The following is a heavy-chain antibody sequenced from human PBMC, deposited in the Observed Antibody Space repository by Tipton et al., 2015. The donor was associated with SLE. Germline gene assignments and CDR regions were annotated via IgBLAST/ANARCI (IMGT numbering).Heavy chain of an antibody. Sequence: LRLSCTVSGGSISSSSYYWGWTRQPPGKGLEWIGSIYYSGSTNYNPSLKSRVTISVDTSKNQFSLKLSSVTAADTAVYYCARDGEDSYGFVYWFDPWGQGTLVTVSS. CDR2: IYYSGST. J-gene: IGHJ5*02. CDR3: ARDGEDSYGFVYWFDP. D-gene: IGHD5-18*01. CDR1: GGSISSSSYY. V-gene: IGHV4-39*07.